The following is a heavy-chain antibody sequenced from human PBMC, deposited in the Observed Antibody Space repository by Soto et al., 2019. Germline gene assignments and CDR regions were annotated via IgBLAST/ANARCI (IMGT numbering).Heavy chain of an antibody. Sequence: GGSLRLSCAASGFTFISYGMHWVRQAPGKGLEWVAVISYDGNNRYYGDSVKGRFTISRDNSKNTVYLQMNSLRVEDTAVYYCASTWSGYYYFDSWGQGTLVTVSS. V-gene: IGHV3-30*03. J-gene: IGHJ4*02. CDR3: ASTWSGYYYFDS. D-gene: IGHD3-3*01. CDR1: GFTFISYG. CDR2: ISYDGNNR.